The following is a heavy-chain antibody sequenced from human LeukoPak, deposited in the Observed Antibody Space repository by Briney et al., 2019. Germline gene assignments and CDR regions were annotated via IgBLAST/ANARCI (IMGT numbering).Heavy chain of an antibody. J-gene: IGHJ4*02. CDR1: GGTFSSYA. V-gene: IGHV1-69*01. CDR3: ASKYFSYGNYYFDY. D-gene: IGHD4-11*01. CDR2: IIPIFGTA. Sequence: SVKVSCKASGGTFSSYAISWVRQAPGQGLEWMGGIIPIFGTANYAQKFQGRVTITADESTSTAYMELSSLRSEDTAVYYCASKYFSYGNYYFDYWGQGTLVTVSS.